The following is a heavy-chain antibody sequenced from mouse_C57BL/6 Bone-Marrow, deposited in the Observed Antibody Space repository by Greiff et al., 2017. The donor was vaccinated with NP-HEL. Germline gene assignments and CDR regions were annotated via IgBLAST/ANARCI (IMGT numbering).Heavy chain of an antibody. CDR3: ARRGTLYAMGY. CDR1: GYTFTNYW. Sequence: QVQLQQSGAELVRPGTSVKMSCKASGYTFTNYWIGWAKQRPGHGLEWIGDIYPGGAYTNYNEKFKGKATLTADKSSSTAYMQLSSLTSEDSAVYYCARRGTLYAMGYWGQGTSVTVSS. V-gene: IGHV1-63*01. J-gene: IGHJ4*01. D-gene: IGHD2-14*01. CDR2: IYPGGAYT.